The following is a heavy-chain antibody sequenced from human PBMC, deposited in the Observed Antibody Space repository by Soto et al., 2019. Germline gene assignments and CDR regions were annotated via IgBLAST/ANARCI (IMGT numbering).Heavy chain of an antibody. CDR3: ARGSQDPNSGSLRG. CDR2: INPNSGGT. D-gene: IGHD1-26*01. CDR1: GYTFIGYY. Sequence: SVKVSGKSSGYTFIGYYIHWVRHAPGQGLEWMGWINPNSGGTNYAQKFQGRVTMTRDTSISTAYMELSRLRSDDTAVYYCARGSQDPNSGSLRGWGQGTLVTVSS. V-gene: IGHV1-2*02. J-gene: IGHJ4*02.